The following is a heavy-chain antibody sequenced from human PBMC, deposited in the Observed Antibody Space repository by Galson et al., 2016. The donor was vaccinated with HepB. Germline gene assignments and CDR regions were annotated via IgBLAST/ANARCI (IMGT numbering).Heavy chain of an antibody. J-gene: IGHJ4*02. CDR1: GYTFSSSS. V-gene: IGHV1-18*04. CDR3: ATDPPSRPALDY. Sequence: SVKVSCKAAGYTFSSSSISWVRQAPGQGLEWVGWISGFNGATHYSQKFQARVTLTTDTSTSTVYMELANLTSNDTAIYYCATDPPSRPALDYWGQGTLVTVSS. CDR2: ISGFNGAT.